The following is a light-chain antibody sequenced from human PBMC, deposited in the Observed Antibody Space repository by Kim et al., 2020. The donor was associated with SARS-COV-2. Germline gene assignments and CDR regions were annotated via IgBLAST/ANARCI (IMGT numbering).Light chain of an antibody. CDR2: DAS. Sequence: SPGERATLPCRASQSVSSRLAWYQHKPGQAPSLLIYDASHRATGIPARFSGSGSGTDFTLTISSLEPDDFAVYYCQQRSNWPPLYTFGQGTKLEI. V-gene: IGKV3-11*01. J-gene: IGKJ2*01. CDR3: QQRSNWPPLYT. CDR1: QSVSSR.